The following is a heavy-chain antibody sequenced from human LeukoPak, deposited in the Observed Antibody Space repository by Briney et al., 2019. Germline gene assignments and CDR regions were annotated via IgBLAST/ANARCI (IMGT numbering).Heavy chain of an antibody. V-gene: IGHV3-7*05. CDR3: ARDVEGGTFDI. CDR1: GFTFRRFW. D-gene: IGHD3-16*01. J-gene: IGHJ3*02. CDR2: IDQSGGRN. Sequence: PGGSLSLSCAASGFTFRRFWMNWVRQAPGRGLEWVANIDQSGGRNNYVDSVKGRFTISRDNAKNSLFLEMSSLRADDTAVYFCARDVEGGTFDIWGQGTTVTVSS.